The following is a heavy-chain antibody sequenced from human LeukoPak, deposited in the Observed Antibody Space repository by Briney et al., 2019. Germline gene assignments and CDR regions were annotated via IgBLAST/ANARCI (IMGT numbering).Heavy chain of an antibody. J-gene: IGHJ2*01. Sequence: ASVKVSCKASGGTFSSYAISWVRQAPGQGLERMGGIIPIFGTANYAQKFQGRVTITADESTSTAYMELSSLRSEDTAVYYCAREGSAGTWYFDLWGRGTLVTVSS. D-gene: IGHD6-13*01. CDR2: IIPIFGTA. CDR1: GGTFSSYA. V-gene: IGHV1-69*13. CDR3: AREGSAGTWYFDL.